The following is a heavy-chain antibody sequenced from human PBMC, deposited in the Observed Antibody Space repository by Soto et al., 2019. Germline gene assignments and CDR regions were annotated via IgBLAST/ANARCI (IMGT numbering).Heavy chain of an antibody. Sequence: ASVKVSCKVSGYTLTELSMHWVRQAPGKGLEWMGVFDPEDGETIYAQKFQGRVTMTEDTSIDTAYMELSSLRAEDTALYYCAKDLPGASIVGFFDYWGQGTLVTVSS. CDR1: GYTLTELS. J-gene: IGHJ4*02. CDR3: AKDLPGASIVGFFDY. CDR2: FDPEDGET. V-gene: IGHV1-24*01. D-gene: IGHD1-26*01.